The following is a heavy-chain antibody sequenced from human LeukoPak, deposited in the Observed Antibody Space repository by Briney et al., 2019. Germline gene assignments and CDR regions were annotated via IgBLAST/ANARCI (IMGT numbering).Heavy chain of an antibody. CDR2: ISSSGSTI. Sequence: GGSLRLSCAASGFTFSSYWMSWVRQAPGKGLEWVSYISSSGSTIYYADSVKGRFTISRDNAKNSLYLQMNSLRAEDTAVYYCARVGAAAPFDYWGQGTLVTVSS. V-gene: IGHV3-48*03. CDR3: ARVGAAAPFDY. CDR1: GFTFSSYW. J-gene: IGHJ4*02. D-gene: IGHD2-2*01.